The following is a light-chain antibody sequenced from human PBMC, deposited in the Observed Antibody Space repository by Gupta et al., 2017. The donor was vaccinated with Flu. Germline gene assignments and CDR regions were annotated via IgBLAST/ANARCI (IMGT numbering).Light chain of an antibody. CDR1: KLGDKY. Sequence: SYELTQPPSVSVSPGQTASITCSGDKLGDKYACWYQQKPGQSPVLVIYQDSKWPSGIPERFSGSNSGNTATLTISGTQAMDEADYYCQTWDSSTVGVFGTGTKVTVL. V-gene: IGLV3-1*01. J-gene: IGLJ1*01. CDR3: QTWDSSTVGV. CDR2: QDS.